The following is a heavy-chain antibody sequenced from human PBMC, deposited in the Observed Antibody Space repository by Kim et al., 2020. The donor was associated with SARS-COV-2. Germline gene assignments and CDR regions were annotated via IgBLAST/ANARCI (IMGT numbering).Heavy chain of an antibody. Sequence: GGSLRLSCAASGFTFSSYGMHWVRQAPGKGLEWVAVISYDGSNKYYADSVKGRFTISRDNSKNTLYLQMNSLRAEDTAVYYCAKTRVDLYDFWSGYDYDYWGQGTLVTVSS. D-gene: IGHD3-3*01. CDR2: ISYDGSNK. J-gene: IGHJ4*02. CDR3: AKTRVDLYDFWSGYDYDY. V-gene: IGHV3-30*18. CDR1: GFTFSSYG.